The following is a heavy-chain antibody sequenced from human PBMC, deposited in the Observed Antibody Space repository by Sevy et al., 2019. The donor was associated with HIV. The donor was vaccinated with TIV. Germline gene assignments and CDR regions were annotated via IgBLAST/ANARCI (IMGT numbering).Heavy chain of an antibody. V-gene: IGHV3-23*01. J-gene: IGHJ6*02. CDR1: EFTFSSYA. D-gene: IGHD1-26*01. CDR3: ARDTYVALLPYYYGMDV. CDR2: ISGSGRFT. Sequence: GGSLRLSCSASEFTFSSYAMSWVRQAPGKGLEWVSSISGSGRFTYYADFVEGRFIISRDNSKNTLSVQMNSLRAEDTAVYYCARDTYVALLPYYYGMDVWGQGTTVTVSS.